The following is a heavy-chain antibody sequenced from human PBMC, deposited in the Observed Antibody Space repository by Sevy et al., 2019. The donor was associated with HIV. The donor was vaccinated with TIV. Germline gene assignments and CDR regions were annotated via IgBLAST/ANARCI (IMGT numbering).Heavy chain of an antibody. V-gene: IGHV1-69*13. CDR1: GGTVSSYA. J-gene: IGHJ4*02. Sequence: ASVKVSCKASGGTVSSYAISWVRQAPGQGLEWMGRFIPISGTANYAQKFQGRVTITADESTSTVYMDLSRLKSEDSAVYYCASEPHYDILTGYYTLDYWGQRTLVTVSS. D-gene: IGHD3-9*01. CDR2: FIPISGTA. CDR3: ASEPHYDILTGYYTLDY.